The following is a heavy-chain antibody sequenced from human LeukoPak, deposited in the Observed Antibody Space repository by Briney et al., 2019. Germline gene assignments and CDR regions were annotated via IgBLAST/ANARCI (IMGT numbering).Heavy chain of an antibody. CDR2: INLNTGGT. J-gene: IGHJ2*01. V-gene: IGHV1-2*02. CDR3: GSVRGILSYFDL. CDR1: GDSFSDYY. D-gene: IGHD3-16*01. Sequence: ASVEVSCKASGDSFSDYYIHWVRQAPGQGPEWMGWINLNTGGTNYAQKFDGRFSMTRDTSINTAFMELSGLRFDDTAVYYCGSVRGILSYFDLWGRGTLVTVSS.